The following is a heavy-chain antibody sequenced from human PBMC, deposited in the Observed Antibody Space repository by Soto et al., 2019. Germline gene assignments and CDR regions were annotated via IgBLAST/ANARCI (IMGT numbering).Heavy chain of an antibody. J-gene: IGHJ6*03. D-gene: IGHD2-15*01. CDR3: ARGVTQEKYCSGGSCYPPYYYYYMDV. Sequence: SETLSLTCAVYGGSFSGYYWSWIRQPPGKGLEWIGEINHSGSTNYNPSLKSRVTISVDTSKNQFSLKLSSLTAADTAVYYCARGVTQEKYCSGGSCYPPYYYYYMDVWGKGTTVTVSS. CDR2: INHSGST. V-gene: IGHV4-34*01. CDR1: GGSFSGYY.